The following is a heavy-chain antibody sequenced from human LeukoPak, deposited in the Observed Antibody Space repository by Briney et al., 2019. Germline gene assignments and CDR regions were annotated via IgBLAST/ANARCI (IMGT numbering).Heavy chain of an antibody. CDR1: GFTFSSYE. J-gene: IGHJ4*02. D-gene: IGHD4-17*01. CDR3: AMSRATVPTRPFAY. CDR2: ISSSGSTI. Sequence: GGSLRLSCAASGFTFSSYEMNWVRQAPGKGLEWVSYISSSGSTIYYADSVKGRFTISRDNARNSLYLQMNSLRAEDTAVYYCAMSRATVPTRPFAYWGQGTLVTVSS. V-gene: IGHV3-48*03.